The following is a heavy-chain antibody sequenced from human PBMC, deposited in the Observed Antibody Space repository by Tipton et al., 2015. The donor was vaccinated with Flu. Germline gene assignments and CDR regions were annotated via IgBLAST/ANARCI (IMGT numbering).Heavy chain of an antibody. CDR2: INHSGST. Sequence: TLSLTCAVYGGSFSGYYWSWIRQPPGKGLEWIGEINHSGSTNYNPPLKNRVTISVDTSKNQFSLKLSSVTAADTAVYYCARARSQVQLWLRTGWFDPWGQGTLVTVSS. CDR3: ARARSQVQLWLRTGWFDP. CDR1: GGSFSGYY. D-gene: IGHD5-18*01. J-gene: IGHJ5*02. V-gene: IGHV4-34*01.